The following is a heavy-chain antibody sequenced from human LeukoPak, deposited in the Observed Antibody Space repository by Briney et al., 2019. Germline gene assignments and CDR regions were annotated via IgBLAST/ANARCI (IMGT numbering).Heavy chain of an antibody. CDR3: ARDIVVVPAEGGWFDP. CDR2: MNPNSGNT. CDR1: GYTFTSYD. Sequence: ASVKVSCKSSGYTFTSYDINWVRQATGQGLEWMGWMNPNSGNTGYAQQFQGRVTMTRNTSTSTAYMELSSLRSEDTAVYYCARDIVVVPAEGGWFDPWGQGTLVTVSS. J-gene: IGHJ5*02. V-gene: IGHV1-8*01. D-gene: IGHD2-2*01.